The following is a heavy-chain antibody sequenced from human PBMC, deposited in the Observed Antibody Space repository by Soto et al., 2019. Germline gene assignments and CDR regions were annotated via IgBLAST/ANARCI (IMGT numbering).Heavy chain of an antibody. CDR2: ISYDGSNK. V-gene: IGHV3-30*18. CDR3: AKDLDAVTSAFDI. J-gene: IGHJ3*02. CDR1: GFTFSSYG. D-gene: IGHD4-17*01. Sequence: TGGSLRLSCAASGFTFSSYGMHWVRQAPGKGLEWVAVISYDGSNKYYADSVKGRFTISRDNSKNTLYLQMNSLRAEDTAVYYCAKDLDAVTSAFDIWGQGTMVTVSS.